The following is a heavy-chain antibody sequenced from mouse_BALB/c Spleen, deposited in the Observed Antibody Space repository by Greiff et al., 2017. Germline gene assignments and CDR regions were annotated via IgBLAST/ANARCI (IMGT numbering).Heavy chain of an antibody. Sequence: EVKLVESGPGLVKPSQSLSLTCSVTGYSITSGYYWNWIRQFPGNKLEWMGYISYDGSNNYNPSLKNRISITRDTSKNQFFLKLNSGTTEDTATYYCAREGELWWDFDYWGQGTTLTVSS. D-gene: IGHD1-1*02. V-gene: IGHV3-6*02. CDR1: GYSITSGYY. J-gene: IGHJ2*01. CDR2: ISYDGSN. CDR3: AREGELWWDFDY.